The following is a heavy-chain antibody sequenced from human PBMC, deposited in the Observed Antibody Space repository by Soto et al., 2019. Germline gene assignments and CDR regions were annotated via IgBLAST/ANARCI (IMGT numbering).Heavy chain of an antibody. CDR3: ARGSSSGYYYYYYGMDV. D-gene: IGHD3-22*01. Sequence: ASVKVSCKASGYTFTSYGISWVRQAPGQGLEWMGWISAYNGNTNYAQKLQGRVTMTTDTSTSTAYMELRSLRPDDTAVYYCARGSSSGYYYYYYGMDVWGQGTTVTVSS. CDR2: ISAYNGNT. CDR1: GYTFTSYG. V-gene: IGHV1-18*04. J-gene: IGHJ6*02.